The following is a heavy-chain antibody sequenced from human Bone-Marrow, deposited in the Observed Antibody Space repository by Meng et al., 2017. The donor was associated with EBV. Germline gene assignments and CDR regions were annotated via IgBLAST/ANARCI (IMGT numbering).Heavy chain of an antibody. CDR2: IYYSGST. CDR1: GGSISSSSYY. J-gene: IGHJ4*02. Sequence: RQLQEPGQGLVKPSETRSLTCTVSGGSISSSSYYWGSIRQPPGKGLEWIGSIYYSGSTYYNPSLKSRVTISVDTSKNQFSLKLSSVTAADTAVYYCAREYDSSGYSDYWGQGTLVTVSS. V-gene: IGHV4-39*07. CDR3: AREYDSSGYSDY. D-gene: IGHD3-22*01.